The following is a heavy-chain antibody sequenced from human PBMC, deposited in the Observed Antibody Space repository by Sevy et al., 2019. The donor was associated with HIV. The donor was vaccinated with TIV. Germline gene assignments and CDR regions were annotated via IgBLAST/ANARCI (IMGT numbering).Heavy chain of an antibody. Sequence: ASVNVSCKASGYTFTDYFLHWVRQAPGQGLEWMGWINPHSGGTIFAQKFQGRVAMTRDTSISTAYLDLGRLRFDDTAVYYCARGYTGHEEGDYWGQGTLVTVSS. CDR1: GYTFTDYF. J-gene: IGHJ4*02. V-gene: IGHV1-2*02. D-gene: IGHD2-2*02. CDR3: ARGYTGHEEGDY. CDR2: INPHSGGT.